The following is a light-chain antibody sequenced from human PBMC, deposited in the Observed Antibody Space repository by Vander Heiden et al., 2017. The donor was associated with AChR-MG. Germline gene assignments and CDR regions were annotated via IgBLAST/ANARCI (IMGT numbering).Light chain of an antibody. CDR1: QSVSSY. CDR3: QQRGNWPWT. J-gene: IGKJ1*01. CDR2: DAS. Sequence: EIVFTQSPATLSLSPGERATLSCRASQSVSSYLAWYQQKPGQAPRLLIYDASNRATGIPARFSGSGSGTDFTLTIISLEPEDFAVYYCQQRGNWPWTFGQGTKVEVK. V-gene: IGKV3-11*01.